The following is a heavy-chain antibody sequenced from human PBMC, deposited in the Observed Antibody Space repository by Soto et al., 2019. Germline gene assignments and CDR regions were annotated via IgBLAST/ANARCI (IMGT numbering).Heavy chain of an antibody. CDR2: IYYSGST. CDR1: GGSISSGGYY. Sequence: QVQLQESGPGLVKPSQTLSLTCTVSGGSISSGGYYWSWIRQHPGKGLEWIGYIYYSGSTDYNPSLKSRVTISVDTSKNQFSLKLSSVTAADTAVYYCARDGVSSCWYIRGFDPWGQGTLVTVSS. V-gene: IGHV4-31*03. CDR3: ARDGVSSCWYIRGFDP. J-gene: IGHJ5*02. D-gene: IGHD6-13*01.